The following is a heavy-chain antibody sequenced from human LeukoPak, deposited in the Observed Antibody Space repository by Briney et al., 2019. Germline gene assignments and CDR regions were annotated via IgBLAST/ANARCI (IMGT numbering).Heavy chain of an antibody. J-gene: IGHJ3*01. V-gene: IGHV3-23*01. Sequence: GGSLRLSCAASGFTFSTYAMSWVRQAPGKGLEWVSGISSSGGSTYYADSVKGRFTISRDNSKNTLYLQMNSLRAEDTAVYYCVKAYSSSTDAFDVWGQGTMLTVSS. CDR1: GFTFSTYA. CDR3: VKAYSSSTDAFDV. CDR2: ISSSGGST. D-gene: IGHD6-6*01.